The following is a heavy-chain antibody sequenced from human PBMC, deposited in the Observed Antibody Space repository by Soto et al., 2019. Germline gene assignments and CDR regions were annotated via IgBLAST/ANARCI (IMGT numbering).Heavy chain of an antibody. CDR3: ARQLTGDSYYDGMDV. D-gene: IGHD7-27*01. J-gene: IGHJ6*02. V-gene: IGHV1-69*12. CDR1: GGTFSNYA. Sequence: QVQLVQSGAEVKKPGSSVKVSCKASGGTFSNYAISWVRQAPGQGLEWMGGLIPIFGTPDYAQKFQGRVTITADGSTSTAYMELSSLRSEDTAVYYCARQLTGDSYYDGMDVWGQGTTVTVSS. CDR2: LIPIFGTP.